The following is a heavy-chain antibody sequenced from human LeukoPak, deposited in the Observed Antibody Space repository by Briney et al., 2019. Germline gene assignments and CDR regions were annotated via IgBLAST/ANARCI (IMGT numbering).Heavy chain of an antibody. Sequence: GGSLRLSCAASGFTFSSYSMNWVRQAPGKGLEWVSSISSSSSYIYYADSVKGRFTISRDNAKNSLYLQTNSLRAEDTAVYYCASSGSSSWDGGEFDYWGQGTLVTVSS. CDR2: ISSSSSYI. J-gene: IGHJ4*02. CDR1: GFTFSSYS. V-gene: IGHV3-21*01. CDR3: ASSGSSSWDGGEFDY. D-gene: IGHD6-13*01.